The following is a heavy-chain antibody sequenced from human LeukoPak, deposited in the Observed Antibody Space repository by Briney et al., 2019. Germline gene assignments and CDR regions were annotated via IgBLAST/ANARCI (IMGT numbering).Heavy chain of an antibody. CDR2: IWYDGSSK. V-gene: IGHV3-33*01. D-gene: IGHD3-16*02. J-gene: IGHJ4*02. CDR3: ARDFELSH. Sequence: GRSLRLSCAASGFTFSSYGMHWVRQAPGKGLEWVALIWYDGSSKHYADSVRGRFTISRVNSKNTLYLQMNSLRAEDTAVYYCARDFELSHWGQGTLVTVS. CDR1: GFTFSSYG.